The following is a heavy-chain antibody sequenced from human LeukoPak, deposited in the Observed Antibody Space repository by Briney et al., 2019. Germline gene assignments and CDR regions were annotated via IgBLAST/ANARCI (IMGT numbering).Heavy chain of an antibody. V-gene: IGHV3-7*01. J-gene: IGHJ4*01. CDR3: AIEGFYYCDF. CDR2: IKQDGSEK. CDR1: GFIFNNNF. Sequence: GGSLRLSCAASGFIFNNNFMSWVRPVPGKGLEWLANIKQDGSEKTYVDSVKGLFTIFKDNDKNVLYLQMNSLRAEDTAFYYCAIEGFYYCDFWGQGALVSVAT.